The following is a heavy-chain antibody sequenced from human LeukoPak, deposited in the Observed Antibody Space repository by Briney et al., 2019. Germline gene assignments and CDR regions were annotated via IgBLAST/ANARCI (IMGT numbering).Heavy chain of an antibody. CDR2: INPNSGGT. CDR3: AGVILSSSWYKGDAFDS. Sequence: ASVKVSCKASGYTFTGYYMHWMRHAPRQGLEWMGWINPNSGGTNYAPKFQGRVTMTRDTTIRTAYMVLNRPRYDDTAVYYLAGVILSSSWYKGDAFDSWGEGTMVTVSS. D-gene: IGHD6-13*01. V-gene: IGHV1-2*02. J-gene: IGHJ3*02. CDR1: GYTFTGYY.